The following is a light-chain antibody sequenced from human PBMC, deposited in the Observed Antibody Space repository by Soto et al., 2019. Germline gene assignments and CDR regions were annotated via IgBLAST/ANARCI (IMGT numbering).Light chain of an antibody. J-gene: IGLJ3*02. Sequence: QSALTQPPSASGSPGQSVTISCTGTSSDVGAYNYVSWYQQYPGKAPKLMIYEVTKRPSVVPDRFSGSKSGNTASLTVSGLQAEDEAEYYCTSYVGNDIWVFGGGTKLTVL. V-gene: IGLV2-8*01. CDR2: EVT. CDR3: TSYVGNDIWV. CDR1: SSDVGAYNY.